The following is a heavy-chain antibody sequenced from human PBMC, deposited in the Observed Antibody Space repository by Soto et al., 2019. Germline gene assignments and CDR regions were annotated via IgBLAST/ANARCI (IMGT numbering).Heavy chain of an antibody. CDR2: IIPIFGTA. D-gene: IGHD5-18*01. J-gene: IGHJ6*02. CDR3: ARRQNTAMGRCYYYNGMDV. Sequence: SVKVSCKASGGTFSSYAISWVRKAPGQGLEWMGRIIPIFGTANYAQKFQGRVTITADESTSTAYMELSSLRSEDTAVYYCARRQNTAMGRCYYYNGMDVWGQGTTVTAP. V-gene: IGHV1-69*13. CDR1: GGTFSSYA.